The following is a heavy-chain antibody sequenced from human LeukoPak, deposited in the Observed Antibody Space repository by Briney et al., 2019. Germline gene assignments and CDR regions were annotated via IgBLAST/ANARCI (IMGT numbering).Heavy chain of an antibody. CDR3: ARDRDYYDSSGYSTAFFDY. J-gene: IGHJ4*02. V-gene: IGHV3-21*01. CDR2: ISSSSSYI. CDR1: GFTFSSCS. Sequence: PGGSLRLSCAASGFTFSSCSMNWVRQAPGKGLEWVSSISSSSSYIYYADSVKGRFTISRDNAKNSLYLQMNSLRAEDTAVYYCARDRDYYDSSGYSTAFFDYWGQGTLVTVSS. D-gene: IGHD3-22*01.